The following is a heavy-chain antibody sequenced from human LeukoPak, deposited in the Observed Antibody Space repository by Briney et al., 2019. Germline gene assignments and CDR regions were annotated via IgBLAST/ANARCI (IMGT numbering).Heavy chain of an antibody. CDR2: VSYDGSNK. CDR3: ARGSGYSYAFTGRERTKSRLDY. CDR1: GFTFSNYA. Sequence: GGSLRLSYAASGFTFSNYAIHWVRQAPGKGLEWVAVVSYDGSNKYYADSVKGRFTISRDNSKNTLYLQMNSLRAEDTALYYCARGSGYSYAFTGRERTKSRLDYWGQGTLVTVSS. V-gene: IGHV3-30*04. D-gene: IGHD5-18*01. J-gene: IGHJ4*02.